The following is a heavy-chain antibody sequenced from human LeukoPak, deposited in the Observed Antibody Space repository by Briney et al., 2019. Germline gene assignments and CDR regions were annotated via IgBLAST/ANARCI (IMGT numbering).Heavy chain of an antibody. Sequence: SETLSLTCAVYGGSFSGYYWSWIRQPPGKGLEWIGEINHSGSTNYNPSLKSRVTISVDTSKNQFSLKLSSVSAADTAVYYCARVVGQWLVRFDYWGQGTLVTVSS. V-gene: IGHV4-34*01. CDR2: INHSGST. J-gene: IGHJ4*02. D-gene: IGHD6-19*01. CDR3: ARVVGQWLVRFDY. CDR1: GGSFSGYY.